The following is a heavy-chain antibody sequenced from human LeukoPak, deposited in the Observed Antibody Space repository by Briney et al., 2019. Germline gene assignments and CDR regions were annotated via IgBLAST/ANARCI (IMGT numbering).Heavy chain of an antibody. J-gene: IGHJ6*03. CDR1: GFTFSSYG. Sequence: PGGSLRLSCAASGFTFSSYGMSWVRQAPGKGLEWVSAISGSGGSTYYADSVKGRFTISRDNSKNTLYLQMNSLRAEDTAVYYCAKGPVGSGWYSYYMDVWGKGTTVTVSS. V-gene: IGHV3-23*01. CDR2: ISGSGGST. D-gene: IGHD6-19*01. CDR3: AKGPVGSGWYSYYMDV.